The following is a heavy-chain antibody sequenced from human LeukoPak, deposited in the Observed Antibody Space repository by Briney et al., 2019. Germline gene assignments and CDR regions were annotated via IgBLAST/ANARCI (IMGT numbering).Heavy chain of an antibody. J-gene: IGHJ4*02. CDR1: GFTVSSNS. V-gene: IGHV3-21*01. D-gene: IGHD5-24*01. Sequence: GGSLRLSCTVSGFTVSSNSMSWVRQAPGKGLEWVSSISTTNSYIYYADSVKGRFTISRDNAKNSLYLQMNSLRAEDTAVYYCARSSGFLQDFWGQGALVTVSS. CDR3: ARSSGFLQDF. CDR2: ISTTNSYI.